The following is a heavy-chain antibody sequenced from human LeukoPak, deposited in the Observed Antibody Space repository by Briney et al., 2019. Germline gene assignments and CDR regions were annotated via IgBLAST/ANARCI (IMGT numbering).Heavy chain of an antibody. J-gene: IGHJ4*02. CDR1: GFTFSSYA. V-gene: IGHV3-23*01. Sequence: PGGSLRLSCAASGFTFSSYAMSWVRQAPGKGLEWVSAISGSGGSTYYADSVKGRFTISRDNSKNTLYLQMNSLRAEDTAVYYCAKDMDYYDSSGYRDYWGQGTLVTVSS. CDR2: ISGSGGST. CDR3: AKDMDYYDSSGYRDY. D-gene: IGHD3-22*01.